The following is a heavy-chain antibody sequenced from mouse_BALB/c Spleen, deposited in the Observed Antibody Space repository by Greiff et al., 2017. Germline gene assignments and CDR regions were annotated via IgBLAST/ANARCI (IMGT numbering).Heavy chain of an antibody. CDR1: GISITTGNYR. CDR3: ARGDRYFDY. Sequence: EVKLQESGPGLVKPSQTVSLTCTVTGISITTGNYRWSWIRQFPGNKLEWIGYIYYSGTITYNPSLTSRTTITRDTSKNQFFLEMNSLTAEDTATYYCARGDRYFDYWGQGTTLTVSS. V-gene: IGHV3-5*02. J-gene: IGHJ2*01. D-gene: IGHD3-3*01. CDR2: IYYSGTI.